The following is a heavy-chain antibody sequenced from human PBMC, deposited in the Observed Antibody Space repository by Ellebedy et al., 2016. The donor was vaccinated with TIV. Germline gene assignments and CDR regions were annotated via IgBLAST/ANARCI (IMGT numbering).Heavy chain of an antibody. D-gene: IGHD4-17*01. CDR2: IHSGGRT. CDR1: GVTVSGNS. J-gene: IGHJ4*02. Sequence: PGGSLRLSCAASGVTVSGNSMSWVRQAPGKGLEWVSLIHSGGRTYYADSVKGRFTISRDNAKNTLYLQMNSLGVEDVALYYCTRDGHGDPKDAYFDHWGQGTLVTVSS. V-gene: IGHV3-66*01. CDR3: TRDGHGDPKDAYFDH.